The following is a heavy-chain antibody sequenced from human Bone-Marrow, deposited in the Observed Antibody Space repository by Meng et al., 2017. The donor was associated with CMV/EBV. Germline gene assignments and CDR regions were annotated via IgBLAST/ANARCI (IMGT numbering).Heavy chain of an antibody. CDR1: GGSFSGYY. V-gene: IGHV4-34*01. Sequence: GSLRLSCAVYGGSFSGYYWSWIRQPPGKGLEWIGEINHSGSTNYNPSLKSRVTISVDTSKNQFSLKLSSVTAADTAVYYCARRYYYYGMDVWGQGTTVTVS. CDR2: INHSGST. J-gene: IGHJ6*02. CDR3: ARRYYYYGMDV.